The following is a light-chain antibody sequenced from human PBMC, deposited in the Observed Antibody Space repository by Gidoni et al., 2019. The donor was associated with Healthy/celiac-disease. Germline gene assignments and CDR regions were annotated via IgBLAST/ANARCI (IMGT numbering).Light chain of an antibody. J-gene: IGLJ2*01. V-gene: IGLV2-8*01. Sequence: QSALTPPSSASGSPGPSVTISCTGTSSDVGGYNYVSWYQQHPGKAPKLMIYEVSKRPSGVPDRFSGSKSGNTASLTVSGLQAEDEADYYCSSYAGSNGVVFGGGTKLTVL. CDR2: EVS. CDR1: SSDVGGYNY. CDR3: SSYAGSNGVV.